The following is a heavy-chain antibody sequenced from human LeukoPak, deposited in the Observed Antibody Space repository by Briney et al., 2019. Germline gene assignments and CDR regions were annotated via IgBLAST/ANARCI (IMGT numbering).Heavy chain of an antibody. CDR3: ARGGNWFDP. Sequence: SETLSLTCSVSSGSISTYYWSWIRQPPGKGLEWIGYIDYSGSTNYNPSLKSRVTISVDTSKNQFSLKLSSVTAADTAVYYCARGGNWFDPWGQGTLVTVSS. J-gene: IGHJ5*02. CDR2: IDYSGST. V-gene: IGHV4-59*01. D-gene: IGHD3-10*01. CDR1: SGSISTYY.